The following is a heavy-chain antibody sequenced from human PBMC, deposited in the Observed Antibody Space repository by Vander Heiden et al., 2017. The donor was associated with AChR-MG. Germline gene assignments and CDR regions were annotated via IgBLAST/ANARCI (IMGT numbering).Heavy chain of an antibody. CDR3: ARGFDSSASHDILTYFDF. V-gene: IGHV3-30-3*01. J-gene: IGHJ4*02. D-gene: IGHD3-9*01. CDR1: GFTFNNFT. Sequence: QAQLVESGGGVIQPGRSLRLPCAAPGFTFNNFTIHWVRQAPGKGLEWVAVVSHDGNKKYYADSVKGRFSISRDNSKNKVFLQMNDLTTEDRAMYYCARGFDSSASHDILTYFDFWGQGALVTVSS. CDR2: VSHDGNKK.